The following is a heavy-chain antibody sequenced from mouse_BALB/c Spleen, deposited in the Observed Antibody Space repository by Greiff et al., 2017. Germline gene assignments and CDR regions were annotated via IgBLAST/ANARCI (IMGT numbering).Heavy chain of an antibody. CDR3: ARDDGSSSYAMDY. Sequence: VQLQQSGPGLVKPSQSLSLTCSVTGYSITSGYYWNWIRQFPGNKLEWMGYISYDGSNNYNPSLKNRISITRDTSKNQFFLKLNSVTTEDTATYYCARDDGSSSYAMDYWGQGTSVTVSS. V-gene: IGHV3-6*02. CDR2: ISYDGSN. J-gene: IGHJ4*01. CDR1: GYSITSGYY. D-gene: IGHD1-1*01.